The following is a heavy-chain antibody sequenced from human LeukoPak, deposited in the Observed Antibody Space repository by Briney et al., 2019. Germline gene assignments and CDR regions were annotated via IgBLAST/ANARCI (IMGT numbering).Heavy chain of an antibody. V-gene: IGHV3-30*02. CDR2: IRYDGSNK. CDR1: GFTFSSYG. CDR3: AKNYGSGSYNYFFYMDV. D-gene: IGHD3-10*01. J-gene: IGHJ6*03. Sequence: GGSLRLSCAASGFTFSSYGMHWVRQAPGKGLEWVAFIRYDGSNKYYADSVKGRFTISRDNSKNTLYLQMNSLRAEDTAVYYCAKNYGSGSYNYFFYMDVWGKGTTVTVSS.